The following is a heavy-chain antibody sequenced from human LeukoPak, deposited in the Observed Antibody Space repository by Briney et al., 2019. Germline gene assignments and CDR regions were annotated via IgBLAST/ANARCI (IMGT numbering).Heavy chain of an antibody. V-gene: IGHV1-8*01. Sequence: EASVKVSCTASGYTFTSYDINWVRQATGQRLEWMGWMNPNSGNTGYAQKFQSRVTMTRNTSLSTAYMELSSLRSEDTAVYYCARDPLWFGTKFDYWGQGTLVTVSS. J-gene: IGHJ4*02. D-gene: IGHD3-10*01. CDR3: ARDPLWFGTKFDY. CDR2: MNPNSGNT. CDR1: GYTFTSYD.